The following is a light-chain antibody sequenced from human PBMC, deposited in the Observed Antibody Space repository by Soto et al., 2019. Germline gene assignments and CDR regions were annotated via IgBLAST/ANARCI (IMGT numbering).Light chain of an antibody. CDR3: QNYDSLSSST. J-gene: IGKJ1*01. CDR1: QTFTRW. CDR2: EAS. V-gene: IGKV1-5*03. Sequence: DIQMTQSPSTLAASVGDRVTITCRASQTFTRWLAWYQQKPGKAPQLLIYEASRLKSGVHSRFSGSESGTAFTLTVSTVQPDVSGTQACQNYDSLSSSTFGQGTKVDSK.